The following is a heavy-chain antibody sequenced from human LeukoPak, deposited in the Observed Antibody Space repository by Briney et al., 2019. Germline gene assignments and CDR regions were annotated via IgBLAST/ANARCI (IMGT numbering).Heavy chain of an antibody. CDR1: GGSISSYY. CDR3: ARQGIDAFDI. J-gene: IGHJ3*02. Sequence: PSETLSPTCTVSGGSISSYYWSWIRQPPGKGLEWIAYIYYTGTSNYNPSLKSRVTISVDTSKNQISLRLSSVTAADTAVYYCARQGIDAFDIWGQGTLVTVSS. V-gene: IGHV4-59*08. CDR2: IYYTGTS.